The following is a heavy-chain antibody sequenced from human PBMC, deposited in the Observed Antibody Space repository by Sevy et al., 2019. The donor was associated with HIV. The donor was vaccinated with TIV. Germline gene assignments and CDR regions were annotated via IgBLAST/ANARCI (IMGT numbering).Heavy chain of an antibody. Sequence: GGSLRLSCAASGFTFSKIGMHWVRQAPGKGLEWVAVISNDGSDKQYADAVKGRFTISRENSKDTLFLQMNSLRLEDLAVYYCANSRGRFEGSSWLYYYYLMDVWGQGTTVTVSS. CDR1: GFTFSKIG. J-gene: IGHJ6*02. D-gene: IGHD6-13*01. CDR3: ANSRGRFEGSSWLYYYYLMDV. CDR2: ISNDGSDK. V-gene: IGHV3-30*18.